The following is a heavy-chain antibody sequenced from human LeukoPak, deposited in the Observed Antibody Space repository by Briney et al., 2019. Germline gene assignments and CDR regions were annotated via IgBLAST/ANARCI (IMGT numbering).Heavy chain of an antibody. Sequence: PGRSLRLSCAASGFTFSSYGMHWVRQAQGKGLEWVAVISYDGSNKYYADSVKGRFTISRDNSKNTLYLQMNSLRAEDTAVYYCAKALPRIVGATEGVDYWGQGTLVTVSS. CDR3: AKALPRIVGATEGVDY. CDR2: ISYDGSNK. D-gene: IGHD1-26*01. CDR1: GFTFSSYG. V-gene: IGHV3-30*18. J-gene: IGHJ4*02.